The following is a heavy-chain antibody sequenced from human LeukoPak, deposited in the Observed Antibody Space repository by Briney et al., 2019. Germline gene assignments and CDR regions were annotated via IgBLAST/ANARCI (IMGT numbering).Heavy chain of an antibody. CDR2: LYPSGST. V-gene: IGHV4-4*09. CDR3: AGLAIRSTWYFDR. CDR1: GASISSYY. D-gene: IGHD3-10*01. J-gene: IGHJ2*01. Sequence: AETLSLTCTVSGASISSYYWNWIRQPPGKGLEWIGCLYPSGSTNYNPSLKSRVSISVDTSKNQFSLNLNSVAAADTAVYYCAGLAIRSTWYFDRWGRGTLVTVSS.